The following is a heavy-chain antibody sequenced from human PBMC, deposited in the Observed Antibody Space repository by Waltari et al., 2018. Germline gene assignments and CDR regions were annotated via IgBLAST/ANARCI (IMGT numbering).Heavy chain of an antibody. V-gene: IGHV4-31*03. CDR2: IYYSGRT. Sequence: QVQLQESGPGLVKPSQTLSLPCSVSGGPITSADRGTWIRQNPGKGLEWIGYIYYSGRTKFNPFLESRVTISIDTSTNQFSLRLNSVTVADTAVYYCARVGRSASGSFGFFDYWGQGNLVTVSS. D-gene: IGHD3-10*01. J-gene: IGHJ4*02. CDR1: GGPITSADR. CDR3: ARVGRSASGSFGFFDY.